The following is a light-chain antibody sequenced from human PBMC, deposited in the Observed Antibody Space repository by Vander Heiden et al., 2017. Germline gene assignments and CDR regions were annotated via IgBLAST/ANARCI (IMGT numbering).Light chain of an antibody. J-gene: IGLJ1*01. CDR2: DVS. V-gene: IGLV2-14*03. CDR3: SSYTSSSTYV. Sequence: ALAPPASVAGSPGPSITISCTGTSSDVGGYNYVSWYQQHPGKAPKLMIYDVSNRPSGVSNRFSGSKSGNTASLTISGLQAEDEADYYCSSYTSSSTYVFGTGTKVTVL. CDR1: SSDVGGYNY.